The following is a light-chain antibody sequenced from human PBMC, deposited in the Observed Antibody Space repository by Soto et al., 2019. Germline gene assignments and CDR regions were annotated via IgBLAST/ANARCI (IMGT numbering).Light chain of an antibody. CDR1: SSDVGGYNY. V-gene: IGLV2-14*03. Sequence: QSALTQTASVSGSPGQSITISCTGTSSDVGGYNYVSWYQQHPGRAPQLMIYDVSHRPSGVSNRFSGSRSGNTASLTISGLQAEDEADYYCSSYATSTTVLFGGGTQLTVL. CDR3: SSYATSTTVL. CDR2: DVS. J-gene: IGLJ2*01.